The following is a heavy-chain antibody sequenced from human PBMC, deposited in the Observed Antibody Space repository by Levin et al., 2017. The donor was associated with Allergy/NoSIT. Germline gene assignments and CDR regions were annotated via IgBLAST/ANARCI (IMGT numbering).Heavy chain of an antibody. Sequence: PGESLKISCKASGYTFTSYGISWVRQAPGQGLEWMGWISAYNGNTNYAQKLQGRVTMTTDTSTSTAYMELRSLRSDDTAVYYCARDPRQWLAPAHHNWFDPWGQGTLVTVSS. J-gene: IGHJ5*02. V-gene: IGHV1-18*01. D-gene: IGHD6-19*01. CDR3: ARDPRQWLAPAHHNWFDP. CDR2: ISAYNGNT. CDR1: GYTFTSYG.